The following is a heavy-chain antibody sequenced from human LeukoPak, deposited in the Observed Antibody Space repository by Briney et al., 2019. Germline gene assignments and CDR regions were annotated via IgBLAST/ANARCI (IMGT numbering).Heavy chain of an antibody. CDR3: AKDLYGTSCHFDY. CDR1: GFTFSNYA. CDR2: ISGGGGST. Sequence: GGSLRLSCAASGFTFSNYAMTWVRQAPGKGLEWVSAISGGGGSTYSADSVRGRFTISRDNSKNTLYLQMNSLRAEDTAVYCCAKDLYGTSCHFDYWGQGTLVTVSS. J-gene: IGHJ4*02. D-gene: IGHD2-2*01. V-gene: IGHV3-23*01.